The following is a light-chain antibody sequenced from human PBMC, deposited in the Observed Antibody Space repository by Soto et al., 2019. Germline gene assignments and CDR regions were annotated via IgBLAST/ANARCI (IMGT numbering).Light chain of an antibody. V-gene: IGKV1-13*02. CDR2: DAS. CDR1: QGIRSA. CDR3: QQFYSDSIT. Sequence: AIQLTQSPSSLSASVGDRDTITCRASQGIRSALAWYQQKPGKAPNLLIYDASSLESGVPSRFSGSGSGTDFTLTISSLQPEDFATYYCQQFYSDSITFGPGTKVDLK. J-gene: IGKJ3*01.